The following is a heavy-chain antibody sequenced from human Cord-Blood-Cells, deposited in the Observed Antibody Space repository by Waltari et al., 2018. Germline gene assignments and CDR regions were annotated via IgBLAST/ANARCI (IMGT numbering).Heavy chain of an antibody. D-gene: IGHD4-4*01. CDR1: GGTFSSYA. V-gene: IGHV1-69*01. CDR2: IIPILGTA. Sequence: QVQLVQSGAEVKKPGSSVKVSCKASGGTFSSYAISWVRQAPGQGLEGMGGIIPILGTANYAQQCQGRCTSTADESTSTAYMELSSLRSEDTAVYYCARQEGVTTLLFDYWGQGTLVTVSS. CDR3: ARQEGVTTLLFDY. J-gene: IGHJ4*02.